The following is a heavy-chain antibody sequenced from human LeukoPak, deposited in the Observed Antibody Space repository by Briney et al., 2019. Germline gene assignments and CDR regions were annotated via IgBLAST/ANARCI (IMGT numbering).Heavy chain of an antibody. D-gene: IGHD3-10*01. CDR3: ASRYGSGSYYRRYYFDY. CDR2: IIPIFGTA. J-gene: IGHJ4*02. V-gene: IGHV1-69*13. Sequence: SVKVSCKASGGTFSSYAISWVRQAPGQGLEWMGGIIPIFGTANYAQKFQGRVTITADESTSTAYMELSSLRSEDTAVYYCASRYGSGSYYRRYYFDYWGQGTLVTVSS. CDR1: GGTFSSYA.